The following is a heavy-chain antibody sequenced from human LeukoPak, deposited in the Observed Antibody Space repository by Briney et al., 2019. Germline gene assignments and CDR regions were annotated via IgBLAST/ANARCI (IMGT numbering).Heavy chain of an antibody. CDR3: AREIVDSSGYYPGDP. CDR1: GYTFTSYG. J-gene: IGHJ5*02. D-gene: IGHD3-22*01. V-gene: IGHV1-18*01. Sequence: GASVKVSCKASGYTFTSYGISWVRQAPGRGLEWMGWISAYNGNTNYAQKLQGRVTMTTDTSTSTAYMELRSLRSDDTAVYYCAREIVDSSGYYPGDPWGQGTLVTVSS. CDR2: ISAYNGNT.